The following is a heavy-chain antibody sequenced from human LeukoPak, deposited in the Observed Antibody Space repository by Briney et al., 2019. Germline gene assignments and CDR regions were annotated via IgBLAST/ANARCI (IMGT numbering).Heavy chain of an antibody. Sequence: GGSLRLSCAASGFTFSSYGMHWVRQAPGKGLEWVAVISYDGSNKYYADSVKGRFTISRDNSKNTLYLQMNSLRAEDTAAYYCAKGDNYDILTGYPADAFDIWGQGTMVTVSS. CDR1: GFTFSSYG. V-gene: IGHV3-30*18. J-gene: IGHJ3*02. CDR3: AKGDNYDILTGYPADAFDI. CDR2: ISYDGSNK. D-gene: IGHD3-9*01.